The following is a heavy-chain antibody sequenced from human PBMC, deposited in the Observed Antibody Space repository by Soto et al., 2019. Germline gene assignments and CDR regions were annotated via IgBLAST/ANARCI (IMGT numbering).Heavy chain of an antibody. V-gene: IGHV4-59*01. CDR3: ARVPPAYSRDAD. D-gene: IGHD3-22*01. Sequence: SETLSLTCTVSGGSISSYYWSWIRQPPGKGLEWIGYIYYSGSTNYNPSLKSRVTISVDTSKNQFSLKLSSVTAADTAVYYCARVPPAYSRDADWGQGTRVTVAS. CDR1: GGSISSYY. CDR2: IYYSGST. J-gene: IGHJ4*02.